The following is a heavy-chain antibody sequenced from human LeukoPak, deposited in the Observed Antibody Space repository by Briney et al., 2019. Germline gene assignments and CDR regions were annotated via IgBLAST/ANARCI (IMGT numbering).Heavy chain of an antibody. CDR1: GFTFSSYS. J-gene: IGHJ4*02. D-gene: IGHD3-22*01. V-gene: IGHV3-48*04. Sequence: GGSLRLSCAASGFTFSSYSMNWVRQAPGKGLEWVSYISSSSSTIYYADSVKGRLTISRDNAKNSLYLQMNSLRAEDTAVYYCASDDSYYYDSSGYYGEFDYWGQGTLVTVSS. CDR2: ISSSSSTI. CDR3: ASDDSYYYDSSGYYGEFDY.